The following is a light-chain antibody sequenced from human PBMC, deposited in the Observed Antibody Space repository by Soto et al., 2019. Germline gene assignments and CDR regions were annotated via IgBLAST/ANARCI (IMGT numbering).Light chain of an antibody. CDR2: AAS. Sequence: GGRVTITCRASQDISNSLAWYQQKPGKVPELLIYAASTLQSGVPPRFSGSGSGTDFSLTIYSLQPEDVATYYCQRYNSASTFGPGTKVEIK. V-gene: IGKV1-27*01. J-gene: IGKJ1*01. CDR3: QRYNSAST. CDR1: QDISNS.